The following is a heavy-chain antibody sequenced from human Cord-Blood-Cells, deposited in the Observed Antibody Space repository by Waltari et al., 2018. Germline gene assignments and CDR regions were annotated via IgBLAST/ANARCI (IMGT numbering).Heavy chain of an antibody. CDR3: ARDRLDTTYYFDY. V-gene: IGHV3-21*01. CDR1: GFTFSSYS. Sequence: EVQLVESGGGLVKPGGSLRLSCAASGFTFSSYSMNWFRQAPGKGLEWVSSISSSSSYIYYADSVKGRFTISRDNAKNSLYLQMNSLRAEDTAVYYCARDRLDTTYYFDYWGQGTLVTVSS. CDR2: ISSSSSYI. D-gene: IGHD5-18*01. J-gene: IGHJ4*02.